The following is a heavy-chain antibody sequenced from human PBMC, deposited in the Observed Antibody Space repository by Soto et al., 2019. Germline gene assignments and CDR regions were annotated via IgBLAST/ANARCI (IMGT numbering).Heavy chain of an antibody. Sequence: GGSLRLSCAASGFTFSSYWMHWVRQAPGKGLVWVSRINIDGSSTSYADSVKGRFTISRDNAKNTLYLQMNSLRVEDTAVYYCARGRGYCSGSSCYEDLWGQGTLVTVSS. J-gene: IGHJ5*02. V-gene: IGHV3-74*01. CDR2: INIDGSST. CDR1: GFTFSSYW. D-gene: IGHD2-15*01. CDR3: ARGRGYCSGSSCYEDL.